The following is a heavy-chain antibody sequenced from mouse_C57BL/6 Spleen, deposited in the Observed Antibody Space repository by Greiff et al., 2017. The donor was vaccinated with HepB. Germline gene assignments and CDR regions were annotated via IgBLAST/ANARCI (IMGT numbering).Heavy chain of an antibody. V-gene: IGHV1-55*01. J-gene: IGHJ1*03. CDR3: ARGDYSNPWYFDV. Sequence: VQLQQPGAELVKPGASVKMSCKASGYTFTSYWITWVKQRPGQGLEWIGDIYPGSGSTNYNEKFKSKATLTVDTSSSTAYMQLSSLTSEDSAVYYCARGDYSNPWYFDVWGTGTTVTVSS. CDR1: GYTFTSYW. D-gene: IGHD2-5*01. CDR2: IYPGSGST.